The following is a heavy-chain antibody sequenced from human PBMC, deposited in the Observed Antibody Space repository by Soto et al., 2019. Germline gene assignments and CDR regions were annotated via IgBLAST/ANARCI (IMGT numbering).Heavy chain of an antibody. Sequence: QVQLVESGGGVVQPGRSLRLSCAASGFTFSSYAMHWVRQAPGKGLEWVAVISYDGSNKYYADSVKGRFTIPRDNSKNTLYLQMNSLRAEDTAVYYCARAAIFGVVPYYYYGMDVWGQGTTVTVSS. CDR1: GFTFSSYA. CDR3: ARAAIFGVVPYYYYGMDV. J-gene: IGHJ6*02. CDR2: ISYDGSNK. V-gene: IGHV3-30-3*01. D-gene: IGHD3-3*01.